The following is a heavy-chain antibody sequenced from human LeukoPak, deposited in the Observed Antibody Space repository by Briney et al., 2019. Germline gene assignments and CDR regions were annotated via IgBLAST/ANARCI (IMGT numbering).Heavy chain of an antibody. CDR3: ARGRDYYDSSGYYFGY. V-gene: IGHV4-39*01. CDR2: IYYSGST. Sequence: SETLSLTCTVSGGSISSSSYYWGWIRQPPGKGLEWIGSIYYSGSTYYNPSLKNRVTISVDTSKNQFSLKLSSVTAADTAVYYCARGRDYYDSSGYYFGYWGQGTLVTVSS. D-gene: IGHD3-22*01. J-gene: IGHJ4*02. CDR1: GGSISSSSYY.